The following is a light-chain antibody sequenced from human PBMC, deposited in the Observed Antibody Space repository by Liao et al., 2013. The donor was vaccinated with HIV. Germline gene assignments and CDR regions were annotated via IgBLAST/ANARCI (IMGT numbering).Light chain of an antibody. Sequence: SYELTQPPSVSVAPGKTARITCGGDNIGTKSVHWYQQKPGQAPVLVLYYGSDRPSGIPERFSGSKSGNTATLTISRVEAGDEADYYCQVWDTFIEHVVFGGGTKLIVL. J-gene: IGLJ2*01. CDR3: QVWDTFIEHVV. CDR2: YGS. CDR1: NIGTKS. V-gene: IGLV3-21*04.